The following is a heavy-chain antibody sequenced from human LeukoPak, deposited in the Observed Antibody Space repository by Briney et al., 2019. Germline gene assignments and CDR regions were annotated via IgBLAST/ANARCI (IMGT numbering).Heavy chain of an antibody. CDR2: INGNGGGS. J-gene: IGHJ4*02. V-gene: IGHV3-23*01. CDR1: GFTLSDHA. Sequence: SGGSLRLSCAASGFTLSDHAMSWVRQAPAKGLEWVSSINGNGGGSYYIDSVKGRFTVSRDNSENALYLQMNNLRTEDTAVYFCVKGVTAVRVVWTHWGQGPLVTVFS. CDR3: VKGVTAVRVVWTH. D-gene: IGHD3-10*01.